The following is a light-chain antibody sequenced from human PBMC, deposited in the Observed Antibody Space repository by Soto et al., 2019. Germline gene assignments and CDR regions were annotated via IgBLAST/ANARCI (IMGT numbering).Light chain of an antibody. Sequence: DIQMTQSPSTLSASVGDRVTITCRASRSISNWLAWYQQRPGIAPKLLIFDASILQSGVPSRFSGSGSGTEFTLSISRLQTDDFATYYCQQYGSFSLITFGGGTKVEI. CDR2: DAS. V-gene: IGKV1-5*01. CDR1: RSISNW. J-gene: IGKJ4*01. CDR3: QQYGSFSLIT.